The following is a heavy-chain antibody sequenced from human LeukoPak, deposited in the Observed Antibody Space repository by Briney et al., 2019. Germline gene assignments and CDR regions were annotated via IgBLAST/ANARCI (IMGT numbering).Heavy chain of an antibody. J-gene: IGHJ3*02. CDR2: INHSGST. CDR3: ARGGFGELSPAGYAFDI. CDR1: GGSFSGYY. Sequence: PSETLSLTCAVYGGSFSGYYWSWIRQPPGKGLEWIGEINHSGSTNYNPSLKSRVTISVDTSKNQFSLKLSSVTAADTAVYYCARGGFGELSPAGYAFDIWGQGTMVTVSS. V-gene: IGHV4-34*01. D-gene: IGHD3-10*01.